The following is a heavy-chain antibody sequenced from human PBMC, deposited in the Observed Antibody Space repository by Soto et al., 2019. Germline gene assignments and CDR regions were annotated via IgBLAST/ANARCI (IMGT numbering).Heavy chain of an antibody. D-gene: IGHD1-26*01. CDR1: GGSISSYY. Sequence: QVQLQESGPGLVKPSETLSLTCTVSGGSISSYYWSWIRQPPGKGLEWIGYIYYSGSTNYNPSLKSRVTISVDTSKNQFSLKLSSVTAADTAVYYCARHDRKGAYWLFGDAFDIWGQGTMVTVSS. CDR3: ARHDRKGAYWLFGDAFDI. J-gene: IGHJ3*02. CDR2: IYYSGST. V-gene: IGHV4-59*08.